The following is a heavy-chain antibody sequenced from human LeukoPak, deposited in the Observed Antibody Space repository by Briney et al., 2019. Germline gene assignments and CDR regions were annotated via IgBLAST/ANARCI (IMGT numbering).Heavy chain of an antibody. Sequence: GGSLRLSCAASGFTFSGYGMHWVRQAPGKGLEWVAVISYDGSNKYYADSVKGRFTISRDNSKNTLYLQMNSLRAEDTAVYYCARVVETARVEIDYWGQGTLVTVSS. CDR2: ISYDGSNK. D-gene: IGHD5-18*01. CDR1: GFTFSGYG. V-gene: IGHV3-30*03. CDR3: ARVVETARVEIDY. J-gene: IGHJ4*02.